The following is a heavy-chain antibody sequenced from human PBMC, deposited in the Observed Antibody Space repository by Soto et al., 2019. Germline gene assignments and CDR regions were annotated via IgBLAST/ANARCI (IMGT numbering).Heavy chain of an antibody. D-gene: IGHD4-4*01. CDR1: GGSISSSSYY. CDR2: IYYSGST. J-gene: IGHJ4*02. V-gene: IGHV4-39*01. CDR3: ARRTVTTSFFDY. Sequence: ASETLSLTCTVSGGSISSSSYYWGWIRQPPGKGLEWIGSIYYSGSTYYNPSLKSRVTISVDTSKNQFSLKLSSVTAADTAVYYCARRTVTTSFFDYWGQGTLVTVSS.